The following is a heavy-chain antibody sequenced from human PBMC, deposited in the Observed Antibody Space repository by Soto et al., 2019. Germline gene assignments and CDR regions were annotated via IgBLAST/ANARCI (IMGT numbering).Heavy chain of an antibody. CDR3: ARPDEGGYSSNHHYYYALDV. D-gene: IGHD3-22*01. V-gene: IGHV1-69*01. CDR1: GGTFRSYS. Sequence: QVQLVQSGPEVKKPGSSVKVSCKASGGTFRSYSISWVRQAPGQGREWMGGIIPIFDITNYAQKFQGRVTITADESTSTGYMELSSLGSEDTAVYYCARPDEGGYSSNHHYYYALDVWDQGTTVTV. J-gene: IGHJ6*02. CDR2: IIPIFDIT.